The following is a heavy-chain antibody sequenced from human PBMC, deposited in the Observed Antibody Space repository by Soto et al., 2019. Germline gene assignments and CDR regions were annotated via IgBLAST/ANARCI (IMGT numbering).Heavy chain of an antibody. CDR2: IWYDGSSK. CDR1: GLTFSSYA. D-gene: IGHD3-9*01. Sequence: AGGSLRLSCAVSGLTFSSYAMYWVRQAPGKGLEWVAIIWYDGSSKYYADSVKGRFTISRDNSKNTVYLQMNSLRAEDTAVYYCARNVQTLRYNGMDVWGQGTTVTVSS. CDR3: ARNVQTLRYNGMDV. V-gene: IGHV3-33*07. J-gene: IGHJ6*02.